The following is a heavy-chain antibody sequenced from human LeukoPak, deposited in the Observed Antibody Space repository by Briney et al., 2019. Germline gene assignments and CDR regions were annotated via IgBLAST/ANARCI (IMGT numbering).Heavy chain of an antibody. J-gene: IGHJ4*02. CDR3: ARVIHYFGSGTYRYDFDY. CDR1: GYTFTGYF. V-gene: IGHV1-2*02. D-gene: IGHD3-10*01. Sequence: ASVKVSCKASGYTFTGYFMHWVRQAPGQGLEWMGWINPNSGGTNYAQKFQGRVTMTRDTSISTAYMELTRLRSDDTAVYFCARVIHYFGSGTYRYDFDYWGQGTLVTVSS. CDR2: INPNSGGT.